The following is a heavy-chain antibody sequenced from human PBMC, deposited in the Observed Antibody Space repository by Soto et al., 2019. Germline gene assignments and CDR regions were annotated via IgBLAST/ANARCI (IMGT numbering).Heavy chain of an antibody. CDR3: ARDRTFDY. Sequence: GGSLRLSCAASGLGFSTYAMHWVRQAPGKGLEWVAVISYDGSNKYYADSVKGRFTISRDNSKNTLYLQMNSLRAEDAAVYYCARDRTFDYWGQGTLVTVSS. CDR1: GLGFSTYA. CDR2: ISYDGSNK. J-gene: IGHJ4*02. V-gene: IGHV3-30-3*01.